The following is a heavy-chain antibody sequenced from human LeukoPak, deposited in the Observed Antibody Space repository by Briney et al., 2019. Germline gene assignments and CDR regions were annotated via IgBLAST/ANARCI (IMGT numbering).Heavy chain of an antibody. CDR2: IHYSGRI. CDR3: SRGTDAYKCGNS. V-gene: IGHV4-34*01. D-gene: IGHD5-24*01. Sequence: PSETQSLTCAVYGGSFSGYYWTWIRQPPGKGLEWIGEIHYSGRINYNPSLKSRVTISADTSNNHFSLKMSSVTAADTAVYYCSRGTDAYKCGNSWGQGTLVTVSS. J-gene: IGHJ4*02. CDR1: GGSFSGYY.